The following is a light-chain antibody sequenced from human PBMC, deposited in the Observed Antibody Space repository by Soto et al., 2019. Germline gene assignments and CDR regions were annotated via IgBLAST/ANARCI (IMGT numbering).Light chain of an antibody. Sequence: QSVLALPASVSGAPGQSITISCTGTSSDAGSYNYVSWYQQHPGKAPKLMIYEVSNRPSGVSNRFSGSKSGNTASLTISGLQAEDEADYYCNSYTSTNTWVFGTGTKVTVL. CDR2: EVS. CDR1: SSDAGSYNY. V-gene: IGLV2-14*01. J-gene: IGLJ1*01. CDR3: NSYTSTNTWV.